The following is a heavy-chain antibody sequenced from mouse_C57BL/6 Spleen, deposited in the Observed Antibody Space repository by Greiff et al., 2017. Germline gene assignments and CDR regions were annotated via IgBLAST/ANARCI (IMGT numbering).Heavy chain of an antibody. Sequence: VKLQESGAELARPGASVKLSCKASGYTFTSYGISWVKQRTGQGLEWIGEIYPRSGNTYYNEKFKGKATLTADKSSSTAYMELRSLTSEDSAVYFCARSEATVVSDYWGQGTTLTVSS. CDR1: GYTFTSYG. CDR2: IYPRSGNT. V-gene: IGHV1-81*01. J-gene: IGHJ2*01. D-gene: IGHD1-1*01. CDR3: ARSEATVVSDY.